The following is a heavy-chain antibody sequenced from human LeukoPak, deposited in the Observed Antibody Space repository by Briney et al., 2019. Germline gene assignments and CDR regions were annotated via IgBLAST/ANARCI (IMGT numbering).Heavy chain of an antibody. CDR1: GFTFSFSG. D-gene: IGHD6-13*01. V-gene: IGHV3-30*18. CDR3: AKDRSTTWSFDY. Sequence: PGGSLRLSCAASGFTFSFSGMYWVRQAPGKGLGWVAFISDDGSRKYYAGSVKGRFTISRDNSKNTLFLQMNSLRTGDTAVYYCAKDRSTTWSFDYWGQGTLVTVSS. CDR2: ISDDGSRK. J-gene: IGHJ4*02.